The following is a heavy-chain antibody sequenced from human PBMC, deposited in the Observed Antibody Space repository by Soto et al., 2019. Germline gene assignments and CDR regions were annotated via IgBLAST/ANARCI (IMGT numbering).Heavy chain of an antibody. D-gene: IGHD3-22*01. CDR2: IYYSGST. J-gene: IGHJ4*02. CDR3: ARSKYYYDSSGYYFGSFAS. Sequence: SETLSLTCTVSGGSISSGGYYWSWIRQHPGKGLEWIGYIYYSGSTYYNPSLKSRVTISVDTSKNQFSLKLSSVTAADTAVYYCARSKYYYDSSGYYFGSFASWGKETLVPLSS. V-gene: IGHV4-31*03. CDR1: GGSISSGGYY.